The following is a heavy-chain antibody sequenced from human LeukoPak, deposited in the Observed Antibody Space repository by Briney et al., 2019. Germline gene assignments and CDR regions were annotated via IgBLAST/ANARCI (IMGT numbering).Heavy chain of an antibody. V-gene: IGHV3-48*01. D-gene: IGHD6-13*01. Sequence: GGSLRLSCAASGFTFRSYSMNWVRQAPGKGLEWVSYISSSSSTIYYADSVKGRFTISRDNSKNTLYLQMNSLRAEDTAVYYCAKVVSWYYFDYWGQGTLVTVSS. CDR1: GFTFRSYS. J-gene: IGHJ4*02. CDR3: AKVVSWYYFDY. CDR2: ISSSSSTI.